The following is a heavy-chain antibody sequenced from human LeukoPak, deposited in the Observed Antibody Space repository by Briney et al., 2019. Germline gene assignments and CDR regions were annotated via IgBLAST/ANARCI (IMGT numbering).Heavy chain of an antibody. CDR2: IYYSGSI. V-gene: IGHV4-59*02. J-gene: IGHJ4*02. D-gene: IGHD3-16*01. CDR3: AREVMTTSRFDY. CDR1: GDSVTNHY. Sequence: SETLSLTCIVSGDSVTNHYWSLIRQPPGKGLEWIGYIYYSGSINYNPSLKSRVTISVDTSRNQFSMKLNSVTAADTAVYYCAREVMTTSRFDYWGQGTLVTVSS.